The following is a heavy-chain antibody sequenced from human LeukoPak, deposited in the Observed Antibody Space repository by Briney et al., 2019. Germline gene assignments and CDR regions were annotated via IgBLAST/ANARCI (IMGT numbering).Heavy chain of an antibody. D-gene: IGHD3-3*01. V-gene: IGHV3-23*01. CDR1: GFTFSSYA. J-gene: IGHJ4*02. CDR3: AKKRSSITIFGVVNYFDY. Sequence: GGSLRLSCAASGFTFSSYAVSWVRQAPGKGLEWVSAISGSGGSTYYADSVKGRFTISRDNSKNTLYLQMNSLRAEDTTVYYCAKKRSSITIFGVVNYFDYWGREPWSPSPQ. CDR2: ISGSGGST.